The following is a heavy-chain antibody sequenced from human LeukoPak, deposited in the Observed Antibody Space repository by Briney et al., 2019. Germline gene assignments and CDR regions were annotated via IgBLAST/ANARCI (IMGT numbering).Heavy chain of an antibody. CDR1: GGSIRSYY. D-gene: IGHD3-10*01. V-gene: IGHV4-59*01. CDR3: AREPMVRGVYPVLYMDV. J-gene: IGHJ6*03. CDR2: IFYSGYT. Sequence: SETLSLTCTVSGGSIRSYYWSWIRQPPGKGLEWIGDIFYSGYTNYNPSLKSRVSISVDMSKNQFSLRLSSVTAADTAVYYCAREPMVRGVYPVLYMDVWGKGTTITVSS.